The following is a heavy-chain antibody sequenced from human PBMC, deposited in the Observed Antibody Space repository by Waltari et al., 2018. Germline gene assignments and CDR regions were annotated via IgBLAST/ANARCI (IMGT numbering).Heavy chain of an antibody. D-gene: IGHD5-18*01. Sequence: EVQLVESGGALVHPGGSLRLSCAASGFTFRSNHMAWVRQAPGKGLEWVSIIYAAGSTYYADSVMGRFTISRDNSKNTLHLQMNSLRSEDTAINYCATARDEETAMVYFDHWGEGSLVSVSS. CDR1: GFTFRSNH. CDR2: IYAAGST. V-gene: IGHV3-66*02. CDR3: ATARDEETAMVYFDH. J-gene: IGHJ4*02.